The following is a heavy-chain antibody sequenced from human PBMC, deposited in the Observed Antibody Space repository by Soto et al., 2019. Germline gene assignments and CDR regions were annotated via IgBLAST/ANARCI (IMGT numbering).Heavy chain of an antibody. CDR3: ARAMYPTRGGYYYYGMDV. CDR2: ISSSSSYI. J-gene: IGHJ6*02. D-gene: IGHD3-10*02. CDR1: GFTFSSYS. V-gene: IGHV3-21*01. Sequence: EVQLVESGGGLVKPGGSLRLSCAASGFTFSSYSMNWVRQAPGKGLEWVSSISSSSSYIYYADSVKGRFTISRDNAKNSLYLQMNSLRAEDTAVYYCARAMYPTRGGYYYYGMDVWGQGTTVTVSS.